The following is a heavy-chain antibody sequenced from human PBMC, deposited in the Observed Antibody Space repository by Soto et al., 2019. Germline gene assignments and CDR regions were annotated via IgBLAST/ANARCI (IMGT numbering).Heavy chain of an antibody. V-gene: IGHV3-30-3*01. CDR1: GFTFSSYA. J-gene: IGHJ6*02. D-gene: IGHD1-7*01. Sequence: QVQLVESGGGVVQPGRSLRLSCAASGFTFSSYAMHWVRQAPGKGLEWVAVISYDGSNKYYADSVKGRFTISRDNSKNTXXLQMNSLRAEDTAVYYCARDRGELSAYYYYYGMDVWGQGTTVTVSS. CDR2: ISYDGSNK. CDR3: ARDRGELSAYYYYYGMDV.